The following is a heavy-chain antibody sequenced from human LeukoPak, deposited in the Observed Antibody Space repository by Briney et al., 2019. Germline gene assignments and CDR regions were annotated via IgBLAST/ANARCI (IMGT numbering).Heavy chain of an antibody. V-gene: IGHV3-11*01. J-gene: IGHJ3*02. CDR1: GFTFSDYY. CDR2: ISSSGSTI. Sequence: GGSLRLSCAASGFTFSDYYMSWIRQAPGKGLEWVSYISSSGSTIYYADSVKGRFTISRDNAKNSLYLQMNSLRAEDTAVYYCARDRIAAAFTGAFDIWGQGTMVTVSS. D-gene: IGHD6-13*01. CDR3: ARDRIAAAFTGAFDI.